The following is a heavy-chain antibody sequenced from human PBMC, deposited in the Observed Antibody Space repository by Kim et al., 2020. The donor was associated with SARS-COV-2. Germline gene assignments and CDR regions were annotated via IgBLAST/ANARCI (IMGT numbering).Heavy chain of an antibody. CDR2: IYSGGST. J-gene: IGHJ4*02. Sequence: GGSLRLSCAASGFTVSSNYMSWVRQAPGKGLEWVSVIYSGGSTYYADSVKGRFTISRDNSKNTLYLQMNSLRAEDTAVYYCARVGELLNYFDYWGQGTLVTVSS. D-gene: IGHD1-26*01. CDR3: ARVGELLNYFDY. CDR1: GFTVSSNY. V-gene: IGHV3-53*01.